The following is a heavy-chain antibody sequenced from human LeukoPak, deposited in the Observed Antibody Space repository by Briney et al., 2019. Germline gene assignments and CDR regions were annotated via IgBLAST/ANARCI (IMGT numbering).Heavy chain of an antibody. D-gene: IGHD2-2*02. Sequence: GSSVKVSCKASGGTFSSYAISWVRQAPGQGLEWMGGIIPIFGTANYAQKFQGRVTITADESTSTAYMELSSLRSEDTAVYYCAFSREYCSSTSCYIPDYWGQGTLVTVSS. CDR2: IIPIFGTA. CDR3: AFSREYCSSTSCYIPDY. CDR1: GGTFSSYA. V-gene: IGHV1-69*01. J-gene: IGHJ4*02.